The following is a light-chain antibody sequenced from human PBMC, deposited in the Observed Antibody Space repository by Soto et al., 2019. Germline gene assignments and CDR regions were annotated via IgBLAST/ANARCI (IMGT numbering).Light chain of an antibody. J-gene: IGKJ1*01. CDR1: QTVANNA. CDR2: GAS. Sequence: MVLTQSPGTLSLSHGERATLTCRASQTVANNALAWYQQKPGQAPRLLIFGASSRATAIPDRFSGSGSGTDFTLSISRLEPEDFAVYYCQQYGDSRTFGQGTKVDI. CDR3: QQYGDSRT. V-gene: IGKV3-20*01.